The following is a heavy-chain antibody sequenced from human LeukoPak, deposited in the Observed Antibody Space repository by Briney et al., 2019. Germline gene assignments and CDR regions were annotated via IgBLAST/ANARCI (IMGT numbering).Heavy chain of an antibody. D-gene: IGHD1-26*01. V-gene: IGHV3-21*01. Sequence: GGSLRLSCAASGFTFSSYSMNWVRQAPGKGLEWVSSISSSSSYIYYADSVKGRFTISRDNARNSLYLQMNSLTAEDTAVYYCARDPYSGAYGDTYYYYMDVWGKGTTVTISS. CDR1: GFTFSSYS. CDR2: ISSSSSYI. J-gene: IGHJ6*03. CDR3: ARDPYSGAYGDTYYYYMDV.